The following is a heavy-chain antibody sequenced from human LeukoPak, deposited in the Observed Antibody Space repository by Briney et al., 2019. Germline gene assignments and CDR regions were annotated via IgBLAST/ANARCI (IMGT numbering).Heavy chain of an antibody. Sequence: GGSLRLSCAASSFTFSSYWMTWVRQAPGKGLEWVANIKEDGSKTFYVDSVKGRFTISRDNAKNSLYLQMNSLGAEDTAVYYCARGGAAAVDYWGQGTLVTVSS. V-gene: IGHV3-7*01. J-gene: IGHJ4*02. D-gene: IGHD6-13*01. CDR1: SFTFSSYW. CDR3: ARGGAAAVDY. CDR2: IKEDGSKT.